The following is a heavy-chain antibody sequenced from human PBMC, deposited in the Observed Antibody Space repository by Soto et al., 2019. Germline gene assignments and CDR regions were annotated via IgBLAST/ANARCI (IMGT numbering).Heavy chain of an antibody. J-gene: IGHJ6*02. V-gene: IGHV3-30*18. CDR1: GFTFSSYG. CDR3: AKVRAAAGTNANYGMDV. CDR2: ISYDGSNK. D-gene: IGHD6-13*01. Sequence: GGSLRLSCAASGFTFSSYGMHWVRQAPGKGLEWVAVISYDGSNKYYADSVKGRFTISRDNSKNTLYLQMNSLRAEDTAVYYCAKVRAAAGTNANYGMDVWGQGTTVTVSS.